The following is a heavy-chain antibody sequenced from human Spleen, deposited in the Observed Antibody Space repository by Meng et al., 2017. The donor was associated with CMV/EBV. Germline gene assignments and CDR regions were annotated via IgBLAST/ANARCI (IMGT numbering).Heavy chain of an antibody. CDR2: IYYSGST. CDR1: GGSISTYY. D-gene: IGHD3-3*02. Sequence: GSLRLSCTVSGGSISTYYWTWVRQPPGKGLEWIGYIYYSGSTNYNPSLKSRVTISVDTSKNQFSLKLSSVTAADTAVYYCARARIFGVVSDYWGQGTLVTVSS. V-gene: IGHV4-59*01. J-gene: IGHJ4*02. CDR3: ARARIFGVVSDY.